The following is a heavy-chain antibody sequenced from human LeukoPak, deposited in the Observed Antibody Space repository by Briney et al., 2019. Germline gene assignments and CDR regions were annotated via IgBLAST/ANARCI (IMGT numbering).Heavy chain of an antibody. Sequence: PGRSLRLSCAASGFTFSSYGMHWVRQAPGKGLEWVAVISYDGSNKYYADSVKGRFNISRDNSKNALYLQMNSLRAEDTAVYYCAKDLGYCSSTSCQGLDYWGQGTLVTLSS. J-gene: IGHJ4*02. CDR1: GFTFSSYG. D-gene: IGHD2-2*01. CDR2: ISYDGSNK. V-gene: IGHV3-30*18. CDR3: AKDLGYCSSTSCQGLDY.